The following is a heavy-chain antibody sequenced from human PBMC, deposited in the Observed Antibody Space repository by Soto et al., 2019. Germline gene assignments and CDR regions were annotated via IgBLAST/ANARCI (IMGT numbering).Heavy chain of an antibody. J-gene: IGHJ6*02. V-gene: IGHV3-23*01. D-gene: IGHD3-9*01. CDR3: ARVLRYFDTPYGMDV. CDR2: IGGSGGNT. Sequence: RLPWTALEFTCRGLAGRWILQATGKGLEWVSGIGGSGGNTYYAVSVKGRFTISRDNSKNTLYLQMNSLRAEDTAEYYCARVLRYFDTPYGMDVWDQGTTVTVS. CDR1: EFTCRGLA.